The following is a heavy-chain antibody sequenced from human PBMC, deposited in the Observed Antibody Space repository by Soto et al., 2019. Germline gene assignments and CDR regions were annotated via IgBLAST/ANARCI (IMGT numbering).Heavy chain of an antibody. D-gene: IGHD1-1*01. CDR3: ARGPNGTGSYYMDV. V-gene: IGHV1-69*04. Sequence: QGLEWMGRIIPILGIANYAQKFQGRVTITADKSTNTAYMELSSLRSEDTAVYYCARGPNGTGSYYMDVSGKGTIVSVSS. J-gene: IGHJ6*03. CDR2: IIPILGIA.